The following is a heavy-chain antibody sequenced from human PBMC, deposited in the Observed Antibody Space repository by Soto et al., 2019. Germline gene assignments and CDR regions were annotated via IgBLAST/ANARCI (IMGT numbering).Heavy chain of an antibody. CDR1: GYTFTSYR. CDR2: ISAYNGNT. Sequence: QVQLVQSGAEVKKPGASVKVSCKASGYTFTSYRISWVRRAPGQGLEWMGWISAYNGNTNYAQKLQGRVTMTTDTSTSTAYMELRSLRSDDTAVYYCARDLGIAAADYYYGMDVWGQGTTVTVSS. D-gene: IGHD6-13*01. V-gene: IGHV1-18*01. J-gene: IGHJ6*02. CDR3: ARDLGIAAADYYYGMDV.